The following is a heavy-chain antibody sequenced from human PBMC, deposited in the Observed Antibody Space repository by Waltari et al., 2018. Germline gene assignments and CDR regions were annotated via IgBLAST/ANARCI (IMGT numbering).Heavy chain of an antibody. D-gene: IGHD2-2*01. V-gene: IGHV3-48*03. CDR2: ISSSGSTI. Sequence: EVQLVESGGGLVQPGGSLRLSCAASGFTFSSYEMNWVRQAPGKGLGWVSYISSSGSTIYYADSVKGRFTISRDNAKNSLYLQMNSLRAEDTAVYYCASGRDIVVVPAASRDNWFDPWGQGTLVTVSS. J-gene: IGHJ5*02. CDR3: ASGRDIVVVPAASRDNWFDP. CDR1: GFTFSSYE.